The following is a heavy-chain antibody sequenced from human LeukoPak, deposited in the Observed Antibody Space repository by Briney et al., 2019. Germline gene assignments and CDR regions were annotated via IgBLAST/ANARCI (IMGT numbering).Heavy chain of an antibody. D-gene: IGHD3-16*01. Sequence: ASVKVSCKASGYTFTGYYMHWVRQAPGQRLEWMGWINPNSGGTNYAQKLQGRVTMIRDTSISTAYMELSRLRSDDTAVYYCASAYDSFSRFDPWGQGTLVTVSS. CDR1: GYTFTGYY. V-gene: IGHV1-2*02. CDR3: ASAYDSFSRFDP. CDR2: INPNSGGT. J-gene: IGHJ5*02.